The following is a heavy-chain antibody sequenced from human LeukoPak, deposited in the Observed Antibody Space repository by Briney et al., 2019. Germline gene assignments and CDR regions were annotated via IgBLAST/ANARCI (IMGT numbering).Heavy chain of an antibody. CDR1: GGSISSGSYY. CDR3: ARAGYDFWSGYPYYFDY. J-gene: IGHJ4*02. V-gene: IGHV4-61*02. D-gene: IGHD3-3*01. CDR2: IYTSGST. Sequence: PSQTLSLTCTVSGGSISSGSYYWSWIRQPAGKGLEWIGRIYTSGSTNYNPSLKSRVTISVDTSKNQFSLKLSSVTAADTAVYYCARAGYDFWSGYPYYFDYWGQGTPVTVSS.